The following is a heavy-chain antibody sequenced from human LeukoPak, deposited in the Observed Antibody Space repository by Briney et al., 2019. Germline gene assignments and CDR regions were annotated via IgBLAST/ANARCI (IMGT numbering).Heavy chain of an antibody. CDR1: GYTFTGYY. CDR2: INANSGGT. D-gene: IGHD3-22*01. CDR3: ARGGLAEGYYYDSSGYFRG. J-gene: IGHJ4*02. Sequence: ASVKVSCTASGYTFTGYYMHWVRQAPGQGLEWMGWINANSGGTNYAQKFQGRFTMTRDTSISTAYMELSRLRSDDTAVYYCARGGLAEGYYYDSSGYFRGWGQGTLVTVSS. V-gene: IGHV1-2*02.